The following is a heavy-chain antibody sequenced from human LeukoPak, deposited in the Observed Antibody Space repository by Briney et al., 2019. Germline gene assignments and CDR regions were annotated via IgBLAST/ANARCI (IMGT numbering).Heavy chain of an antibody. CDR1: GGSISSGGYY. CDR3: ARSAYYDILIDY. D-gene: IGHD3-9*01. CDR2: IYHSGST. J-gene: IGHJ4*02. V-gene: IGHV4-30-2*01. Sequence: PSETLSLTCTVSGGSISSGGYYWSWIRQPPGKGLEWIGYIYHSGSTYYNPSLKSRVTISVDRSKNQFSLKLSSVTAADTAVYYCARSAYYDILIDYWGQGTLVTVSS.